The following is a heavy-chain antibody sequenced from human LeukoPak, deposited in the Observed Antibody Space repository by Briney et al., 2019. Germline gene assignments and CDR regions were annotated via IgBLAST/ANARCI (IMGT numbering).Heavy chain of an antibody. V-gene: IGHV3-9*01. D-gene: IGHD3-10*01. Sequence: GGSLRLSCAASGFTFDDYAMHWVRQAPGKGLEWVSGISWNSGSIGYADSVKGRFTISRDNAKNSLYLQMDSLRPDDTAVYYCVRGDSPRGGYFEYWGQGILVTVSS. CDR3: VRGDSPRGGYFEY. CDR1: GFTFDDYA. CDR2: ISWNSGSI. J-gene: IGHJ4*02.